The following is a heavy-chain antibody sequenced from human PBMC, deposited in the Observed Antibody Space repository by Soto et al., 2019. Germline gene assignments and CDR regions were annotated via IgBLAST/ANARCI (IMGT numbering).Heavy chain of an antibody. CDR1: GYTFTSYG. CDR3: ARGQKLFQDGRFDY. D-gene: IGHD1-1*01. J-gene: IGHJ4*02. CDR2: ISAYNGNT. Sequence: ASVKVSCKASGYTFTSYGITWVRQAPGQGLEWMGWISAYNGNTNYAQRLQGRVTMTTDTSTTTAYMELRSLRSDDTAVYYCARGQKLFQDGRFDYWGQGTLVTVSS. V-gene: IGHV1-18*01.